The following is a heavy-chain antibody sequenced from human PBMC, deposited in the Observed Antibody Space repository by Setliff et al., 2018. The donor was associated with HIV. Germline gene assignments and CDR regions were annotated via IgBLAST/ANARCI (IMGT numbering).Heavy chain of an antibody. CDR3: ARGGGSPQRFAFDI. Sequence: SETLSLTCTVSGGSISSYYWSWIRQPAGKGLEWIGRIYTSGSANYNPSLKSRVTMSVDTSKNQFSLKLSSVTAADTAVYYCARGGGSPQRFAFDIWGQGTMVTVSS. V-gene: IGHV4-4*07. CDR2: IYTSGSA. J-gene: IGHJ3*02. D-gene: IGHD1-26*01. CDR1: GGSISSYY.